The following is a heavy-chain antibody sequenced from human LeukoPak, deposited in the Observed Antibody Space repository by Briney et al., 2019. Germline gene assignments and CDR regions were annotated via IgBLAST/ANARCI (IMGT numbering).Heavy chain of an antibody. Sequence: SQTLSLTCTVSGVSISSGDYYWSWIRQPPGKGLEWIVYIYYSGSTYYNPSLKSLITISVDTSKNQFSLKLSSVTAADTAVYYCARRRYCSSTSCSPADWFDPWGQGTLVTVSS. D-gene: IGHD2-2*01. J-gene: IGHJ5*02. CDR1: GVSISSGDYY. CDR3: ARRRYCSSTSCSPADWFDP. V-gene: IGHV4-30-4*01. CDR2: IYYSGST.